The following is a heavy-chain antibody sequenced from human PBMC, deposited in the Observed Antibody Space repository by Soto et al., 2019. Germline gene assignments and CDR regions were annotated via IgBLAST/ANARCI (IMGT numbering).Heavy chain of an antibody. Sequence: GGSLRLSCAASGFPFSGFWMHWVRQAPGKGLEWVSRIDDDGSSTMYADSVKGRFTVSRDNPKNTLYLQLNSLTGDDTGVYYCARSTRGMDVWGHGTTVTVSS. CDR2: IDDDGSST. V-gene: IGHV3-74*03. CDR3: ARSTRGMDV. CDR1: GFPFSGFW. J-gene: IGHJ6*02.